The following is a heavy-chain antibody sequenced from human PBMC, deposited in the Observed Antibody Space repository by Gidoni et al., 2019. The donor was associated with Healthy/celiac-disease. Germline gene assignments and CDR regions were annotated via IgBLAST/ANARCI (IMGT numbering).Heavy chain of an antibody. CDR1: GFTFSGSA. D-gene: IGHD1-26*01. CDR3: TSRPVGATTVHYGMDV. J-gene: IGHJ6*02. CDR2: IRSKANSYAT. Sequence: LVESGGGLVQPGGSLKLPCAAPGFTFSGSAMHWVRQASGKGLEWVGRIRSKANSYATAYAASVKGRFTISRDDSKNTAYLQMNSLKTEDTAVYYCTSRPVGATTVHYGMDVWGQGTTVTVSS. V-gene: IGHV3-73*02.